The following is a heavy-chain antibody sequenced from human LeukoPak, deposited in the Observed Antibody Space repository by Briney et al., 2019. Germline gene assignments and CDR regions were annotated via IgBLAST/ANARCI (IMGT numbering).Heavy chain of an antibody. V-gene: IGHV4-59*11. Sequence: SETLSLTCTVSGASISSHYWRWIRQPPGEGLEWMGYIYDSASTNYNPSLKSRVTIPVDTSKNQFSLKLSSVAAADAAVYYCPRVREEAAAGINYYYYYYMDVWGKGTTVTVSS. J-gene: IGHJ6*03. D-gene: IGHD6-13*01. CDR3: PRVREEAAAGINYYYYYYMDV. CDR2: IYDSAST. CDR1: GASISSHY.